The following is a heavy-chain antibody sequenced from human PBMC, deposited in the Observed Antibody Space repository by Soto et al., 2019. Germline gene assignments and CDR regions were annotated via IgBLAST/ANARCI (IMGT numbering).Heavy chain of an antibody. CDR2: NIPIFGTT. CDR3: ARYASSGNNSVWYTFDP. Sequence: SVKVSCKASGGTFSSYTINWVRQAPGQGLEWMGGNIPIFGTTNYAKKFQGRVTITADESTSTAYMELSSLRSEDTAVYYCARYASSGNNSVWYTFDPWGQGTLVTVSS. D-gene: IGHD6-19*01. V-gene: IGHV1-69*13. J-gene: IGHJ5*02. CDR1: GGTFSSYT.